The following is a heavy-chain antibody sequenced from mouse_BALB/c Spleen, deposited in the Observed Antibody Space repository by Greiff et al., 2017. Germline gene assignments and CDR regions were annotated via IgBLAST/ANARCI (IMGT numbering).Heavy chain of an antibody. Sequence: QVQLQQSGPGLVAPSQSLSITCTVSGFSLTSYGVSWVRQPPGKGLEWLGVIWGDGSTNYHSALISSLSISKDNSKGQVFLKLHSLQTADTATYYCAKSVGGNYGYYSMDYWGQGTSVTVSS. CDR3: AKSVGGNYGYYSMDY. CDR2: IWGDGST. J-gene: IGHJ4*01. CDR1: GFSLTSYG. V-gene: IGHV2-3*01. D-gene: IGHD2-1*01.